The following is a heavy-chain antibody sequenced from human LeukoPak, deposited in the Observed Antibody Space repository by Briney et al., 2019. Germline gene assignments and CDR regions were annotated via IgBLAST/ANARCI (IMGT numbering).Heavy chain of an antibody. J-gene: IGHJ3*02. V-gene: IGHV4-59*01. D-gene: IGHD5-12*01. CDR1: GGPITFYY. CDR2: LYYSGST. Sequence: SETLSLTYTVSGGPITFYYWMWLRQSPGRRLECIGYLYYSGSTDYNPSLKSRVTISADTSKNHLSLKLSSVTAADTAVYYCARDVSGSDDAGGEGFDIWGQGTMVTVSS. CDR3: ARDVSGSDDAGGEGFDI.